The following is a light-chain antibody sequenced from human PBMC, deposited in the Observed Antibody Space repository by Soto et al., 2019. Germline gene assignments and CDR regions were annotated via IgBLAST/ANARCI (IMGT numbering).Light chain of an antibody. CDR1: QSLGGS. V-gene: IGKV3-15*01. CDR2: GAS. J-gene: IGKJ4*01. CDR3: QQYNSWPLT. Sequence: IVMTQSPATLSVSPGERATLSCRASQSLGGSLAWYQQKPGQAPRLLIYGASTRVTGIPARFSGSGSGTEFTLTISSLQSEDFAVYYCQQYNSWPLTFGGGTKVDI.